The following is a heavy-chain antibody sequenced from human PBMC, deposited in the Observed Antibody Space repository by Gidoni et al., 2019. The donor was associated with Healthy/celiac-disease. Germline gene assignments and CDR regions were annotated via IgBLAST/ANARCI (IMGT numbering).Heavy chain of an antibody. CDR3: ARDKPGFDP. Sequence: QVQLQESGPGLAKPSETLSLPCTVSGGSISSYYWSWIRQPPGKGLEWIGYIYYSGSTNYNPSLKSRVTISVDTSKNQFSLKLSSVTAADTAVYYCARDKPGFDPWGQGTLVTVSS. V-gene: IGHV4-59*01. J-gene: IGHJ5*02. CDR1: GGSISSYY. CDR2: IYYSGST.